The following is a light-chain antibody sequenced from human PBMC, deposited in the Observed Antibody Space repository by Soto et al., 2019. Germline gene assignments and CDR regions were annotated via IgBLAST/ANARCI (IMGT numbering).Light chain of an antibody. J-gene: IGKJ1*01. CDR2: KVS. V-gene: IGKV2-30*01. CDR1: QSLVYSDGDTY. CDR3: MQGTHWPWT. Sequence: DVVMTQSPLSLPVTLGQPASISCMSAQSLVYSDGDTYLSWFQQRPGQSPRRLMYKVSNRDSGEPDRFSGSGSGTEFTLKISRVEAEDVGVYYCMQGTHWPWTFGQGTKVEVK.